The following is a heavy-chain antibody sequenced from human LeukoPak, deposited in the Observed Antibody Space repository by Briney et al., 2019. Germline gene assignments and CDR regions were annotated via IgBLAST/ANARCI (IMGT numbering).Heavy chain of an antibody. CDR2: IYYSGSS. CDR1: RGSITTYY. Sequence: PSETLSLTCNVSRGSITTYYWSWIRPPPGKGLEWIGHIYYSGSSSYHPSLQSRVTMSVDTSKNQFSLKLISVTAADTAVYYCVRRRASHQTGYGSFDYWGRGALVTVSS. D-gene: IGHD5-18*01. V-gene: IGHV4-59*12. CDR3: VRRRASHQTGYGSFDY. J-gene: IGHJ4*02.